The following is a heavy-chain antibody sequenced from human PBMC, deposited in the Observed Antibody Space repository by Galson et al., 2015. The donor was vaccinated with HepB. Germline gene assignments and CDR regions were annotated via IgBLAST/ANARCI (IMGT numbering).Heavy chain of an antibody. V-gene: IGHV3-33*01. CDR3: ATDRERDGNNAGFDY. CDR2: IWYDGSDK. Sequence: SLRLSCAASGFTFRSYAMHWVRQAPGKGLEWVAVIWYDGSDKYYADSVRGRFTISRDNSKNTLYLQMNSLRAEDTAVYYCATDRERDGNNAGFDYCGQGTLVIVSS. D-gene: IGHD5-24*01. CDR1: GFTFRSYA. J-gene: IGHJ4*02.